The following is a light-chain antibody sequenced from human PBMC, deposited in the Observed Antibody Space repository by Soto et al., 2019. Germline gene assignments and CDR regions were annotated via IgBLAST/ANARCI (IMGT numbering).Light chain of an antibody. CDR1: SSNIGAGYD. V-gene: IGLV1-40*01. CDR2: ANS. CDR3: QSYDTSLSGSV. J-gene: IGLJ2*01. Sequence: QAVVTQPPSVSGAPGQRVTISCTGTSSNIGAGYDVHWYQHLPGTAPKLLIYANSDRPSGVPDRFSGSKSATSASLAITGLQAEDEADYYCQSYDTSLSGSVFGRGTQLTVL.